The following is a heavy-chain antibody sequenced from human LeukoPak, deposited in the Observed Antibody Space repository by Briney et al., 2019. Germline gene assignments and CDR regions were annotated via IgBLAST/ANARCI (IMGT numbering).Heavy chain of an antibody. CDR1: GFTFSSYA. V-gene: IGHV3-30-3*01. D-gene: IGHD1-26*01. Sequence: GGSLRLSCAASGFTFSSYAMHWVRQAPARGRDGVAVISYDGSNKYYADSVKGRFTISRDNSKNTLYLQMNSLRAEDTAVYYCARDRVGATDYFDYWGQGTLVTVSS. CDR2: ISYDGSNK. CDR3: ARDRVGATDYFDY. J-gene: IGHJ4*02.